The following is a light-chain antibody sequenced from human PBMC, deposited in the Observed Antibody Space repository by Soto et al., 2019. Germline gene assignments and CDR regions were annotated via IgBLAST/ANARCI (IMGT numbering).Light chain of an antibody. V-gene: IGKV3-15*01. CDR2: GAS. Sequence: EIVLTQSPATLSVSPGDRVTLFCRASQSVSSNLAWLQQKPGQAPRLLIYGASTRANGIPVRFSGSGSGTEFTLTISSLQSEDFAVYYCQQYNDWPPLTFGGGTKVEIK. CDR1: QSVSSN. J-gene: IGKJ4*01. CDR3: QQYNDWPPLT.